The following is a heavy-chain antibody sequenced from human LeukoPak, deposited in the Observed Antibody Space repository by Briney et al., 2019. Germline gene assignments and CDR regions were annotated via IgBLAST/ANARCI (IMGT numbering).Heavy chain of an antibody. Sequence: SETLSLTCTVSGGSISSYYWSWIRQPPGKGLEWIGYIYYSGSTNYNPSLKSRVTISVDTSKNQFSLRPSSVTTADTAVYYCARAIVVVPAAILYFDYWGQGTLVTVSS. V-gene: IGHV4-59*01. CDR3: ARAIVVVPAAILYFDY. J-gene: IGHJ4*02. D-gene: IGHD2-2*02. CDR2: IYYSGST. CDR1: GGSISSYY.